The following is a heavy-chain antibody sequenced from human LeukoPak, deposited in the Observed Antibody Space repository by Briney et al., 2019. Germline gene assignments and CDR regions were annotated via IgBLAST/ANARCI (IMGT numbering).Heavy chain of an antibody. V-gene: IGHV3-20*04. CDR1: GFTFDDYG. CDR3: ATDGTPLRVGEVFFDN. D-gene: IGHD3-10*01. CDR2: INWNGGST. Sequence: PGGSLRLSCAASGFTFDDYGMSWVRQAPGKGLEWVSGINWNGGSTGYADSVKGRFTISRDDAKNSAYLQMNSLRDEDTAVYYCATDGTPLRVGEVFFDNWGQGTLVTVSS. J-gene: IGHJ4*02.